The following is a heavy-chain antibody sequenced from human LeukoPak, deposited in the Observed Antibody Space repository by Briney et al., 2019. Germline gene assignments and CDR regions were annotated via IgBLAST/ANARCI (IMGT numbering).Heavy chain of an antibody. V-gene: IGHV3-33*01. Sequence: PGGSLRLSCAASGFTFSSYGMHWVRQAPGKGLEWVAVIWYDGSKEYLADSVKGRFTISRDNAKDSLYLQMNSLRAEDTAVYYCARDGPLGSNWFDPWGQGTLVTVSS. J-gene: IGHJ5*02. CDR3: ARDGPLGSNWFDP. CDR2: IWYDGSKE. CDR1: GFTFSSYG. D-gene: IGHD2-15*01.